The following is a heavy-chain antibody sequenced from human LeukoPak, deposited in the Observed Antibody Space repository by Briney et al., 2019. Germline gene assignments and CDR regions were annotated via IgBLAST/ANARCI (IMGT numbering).Heavy chain of an antibody. CDR3: ATTTTYYYDSSGYSHDAFDI. J-gene: IGHJ3*02. V-gene: IGHV4-34*01. CDR2: VNHSGGT. Sequence: SETLSLTCAVYGGSFRGYFWTWIRQPPGKGLEWIGEVNHSGGTNYNPSLKSRVTISVDTSKNQFSLKLSSVTAADTAVYYCATTTTYYYDSSGYSHDAFDIWGQGTMVTVSS. CDR1: GGSFRGYF. D-gene: IGHD3-22*01.